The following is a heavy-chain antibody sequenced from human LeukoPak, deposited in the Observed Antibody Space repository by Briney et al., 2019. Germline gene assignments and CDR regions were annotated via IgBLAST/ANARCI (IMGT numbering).Heavy chain of an antibody. V-gene: IGHV4-59*01. CDR1: GGSISSYN. Sequence: SETLSLTCTDSGGSISSYNWSWIRQAPGKGREWGGYIYNSGSTNYKPSLKRRVTISVDTTKKKFSLKLSSVTAAATAVYYSASRERDDYGDYDAFDIWGQGTMVTVSS. D-gene: IGHD4-17*01. CDR2: IYNSGST. J-gene: IGHJ3*02. CDR3: ASRERDDYGDYDAFDI.